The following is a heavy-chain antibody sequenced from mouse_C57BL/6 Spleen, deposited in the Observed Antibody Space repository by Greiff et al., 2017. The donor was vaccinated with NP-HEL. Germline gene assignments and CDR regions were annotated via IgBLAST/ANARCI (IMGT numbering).Heavy chain of an antibody. CDR3: ARGRGGSRYFDV. CDR1: GFTFSSYA. J-gene: IGHJ1*03. CDR2: ISDGGSYT. V-gene: IGHV5-4*01. Sequence: EVQRVESGGGLVKPGGSLKLSCAASGFTFSSYAMSWVRQTPEKRLEWVATISDGGSYTYYPDNVKGRFTISRDNAKNNLYLQMSHLKSEDTAMYYCARGRGGSRYFDVWGTGTTVTVSS. D-gene: IGHD1-1*01.